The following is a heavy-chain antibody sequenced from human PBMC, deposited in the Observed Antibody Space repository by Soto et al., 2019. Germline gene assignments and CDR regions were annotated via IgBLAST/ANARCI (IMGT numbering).Heavy chain of an antibody. Sequence: QVQLQESGPGLVKPSETLSLTCTVSGGSVSSGSYYWSWIRQPPGKGLEWIGYIYYSGSTNYNPYLRSRVTTSVDTSKNQFTLTLSSVTAADTAVYYCARHIEYSSVYYFYYWGQGTLVTVSS. J-gene: IGHJ4*02. V-gene: IGHV4-61*01. CDR1: GGSVSSGSYY. CDR3: ARHIEYSSVYYFYY. D-gene: IGHD6-6*01. CDR2: IYYSGST.